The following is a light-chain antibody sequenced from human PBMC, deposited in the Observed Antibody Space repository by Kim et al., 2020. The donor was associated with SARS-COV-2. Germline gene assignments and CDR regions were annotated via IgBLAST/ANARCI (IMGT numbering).Light chain of an antibody. V-gene: IGKV3-11*01. J-gene: IGKJ1*01. CDR1: QSVSSY. Sequence: EIVLTQSPATLSLSPGERATLSCRASQSVSSYLAWYQQKPGQAPRLLIYDASSRATGIPARFSGSGSGTDFTLTISSLEPEDFAVYYCQQEGTFGQGTKVDIK. CDR2: DAS. CDR3: QQEGT.